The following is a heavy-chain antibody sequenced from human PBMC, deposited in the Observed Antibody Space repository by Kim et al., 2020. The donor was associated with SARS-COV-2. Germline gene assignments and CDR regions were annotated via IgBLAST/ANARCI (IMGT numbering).Heavy chain of an antibody. CDR3: ARGEDGIVGATTIYDY. J-gene: IGHJ4*02. CDR2: ISGYSGNT. Sequence: ASVKVSCKASGYTFISYGISWVRQAPGQGLEWVGWISGYSGNTNYAQKLQGRVTMTTDTSTTTAYMELRSLRSDDTAVYYCARGEDGIVGATTIYDYWGQGTLVTVSS. CDR1: GYTFISYG. D-gene: IGHD1-26*01. V-gene: IGHV1-18*04.